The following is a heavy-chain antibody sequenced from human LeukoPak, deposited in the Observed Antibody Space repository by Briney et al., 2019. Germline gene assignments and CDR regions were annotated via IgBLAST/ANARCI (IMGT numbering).Heavy chain of an antibody. CDR2: IRQDGGEK. V-gene: IGHV3-7*03. CDR1: GFTFSTFW. CDR3: ARDNPFGGY. J-gene: IGHJ4*02. D-gene: IGHD3-16*01. Sequence: GGSLRLSCAASGFTFSTFWMSWVRQAPGKGLEWVANIRQDGGEKNYVDSVKGRFTISRDNAKNSLYLQMNSLRAEDAALYYCARDNPFGGYWGQGTLVTVSS.